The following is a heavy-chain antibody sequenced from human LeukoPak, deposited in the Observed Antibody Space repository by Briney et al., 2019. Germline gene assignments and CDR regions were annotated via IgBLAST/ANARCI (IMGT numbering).Heavy chain of an antibody. Sequence: PSETLSLTCTVSGGSISRYYWSWIRQPPGKGLEWIGYIYYSGSTNYNPSLKSRVTISVDTSKNQFSLKLSSVTAADTAVYYCARDSGSYYFDYWGQGTLVTASS. V-gene: IGHV4-59*12. J-gene: IGHJ4*02. CDR2: IYYSGST. D-gene: IGHD1-26*01. CDR3: ARDSGSYYFDY. CDR1: GGSISRYY.